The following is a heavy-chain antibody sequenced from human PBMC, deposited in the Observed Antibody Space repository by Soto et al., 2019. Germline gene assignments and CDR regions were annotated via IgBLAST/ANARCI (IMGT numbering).Heavy chain of an antibody. D-gene: IGHD2-2*03. V-gene: IGHV3-30*18. Sequence: PGGSLRLSCAASGFTFSSYGMHWVRQAPGKGLEWVAVIPYDGSNKYYADSVKGRLTISRDNSKNTLYLQMNSLRAEDTAVYYCAKDLDSNLLGYWGQGTLVTVSS. CDR3: AKDLDSNLLGY. J-gene: IGHJ4*02. CDR2: IPYDGSNK. CDR1: GFTFSSYG.